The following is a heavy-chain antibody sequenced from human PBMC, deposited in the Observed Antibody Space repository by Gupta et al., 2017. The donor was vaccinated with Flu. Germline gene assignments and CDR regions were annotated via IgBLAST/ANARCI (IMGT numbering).Heavy chain of an antibody. CDR1: GYTLSDHY. V-gene: IGHV1-2*02. J-gene: IGHJ3*02. CDR3: ARGGPVDQSLRTTIPPCEI. D-gene: IGHD1-1*01. CDR2: ISPNNGVT. Sequence: CCRASGYTLSDHYLHWMRQAPGQGLEWMAWISPNNGVTTYAQKFQGRVTLTRDTSMSTAYMDLSRLNYDDTAVYYCARGGPVDQSLRTTIPPCEIWGQGTMGTVSS.